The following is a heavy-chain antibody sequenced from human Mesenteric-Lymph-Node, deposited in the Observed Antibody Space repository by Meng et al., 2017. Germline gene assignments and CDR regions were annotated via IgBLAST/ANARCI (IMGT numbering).Heavy chain of an antibody. D-gene: IGHD3-22*01. CDR2: IYYSGST. J-gene: IGHJ2*01. CDR3: ANTQTYYYDSSGYPDWYFDL. Sequence: ETLSLTCTVSGGSVNSGSYYWTWIRQPPGKGLEWIGYIYYSGSTNYNPSLKSRVTISVDTSKNQFSLKLTSVTVADTAVYYCANTQTYYYDSSGYPDWYFDLWGRGTLVTVSS. V-gene: IGHV4-61*01. CDR1: GGSVNSGSYY.